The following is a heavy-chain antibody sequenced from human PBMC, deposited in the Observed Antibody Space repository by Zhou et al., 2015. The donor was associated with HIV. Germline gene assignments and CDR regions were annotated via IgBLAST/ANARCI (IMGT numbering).Heavy chain of an antibody. CDR1: GYTFTSYG. J-gene: IGHJ4*02. CDR2: ISAYNGNT. Sequence: QVQLVQSGAEVKKPGASVKVSCKASGYTFTSYGISWVRQAPGQGLEWMGWISAYNGNTNYAQKLQGRVTMTTDTSTSTAYMELRSLRSDDTAVYYCARDRDLITIILTGYDRFDRFDYWGQGTLVTVSS. CDR3: ARDRDLITIILTGYDRFDRFDY. D-gene: IGHD3-9*01. V-gene: IGHV1-18*01.